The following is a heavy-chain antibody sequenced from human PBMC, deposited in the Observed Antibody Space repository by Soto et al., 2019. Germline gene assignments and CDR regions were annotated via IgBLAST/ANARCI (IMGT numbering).Heavy chain of an antibody. CDR2: ISSSSSYI. CDR3: ARTDYDFWSGYYTGSYYFDY. Sequence: GGSLRLSCAASGFTFSSYSMNWVRQAPGKGLEWVSSISSSSSYIYYADSVKGRFTISRDNAKNSLYLQMNSLRAEDTAVYYCARTDYDFWSGYYTGSYYFDYWGQGTLVTVSS. J-gene: IGHJ4*02. D-gene: IGHD3-3*01. V-gene: IGHV3-21*01. CDR1: GFTFSSYS.